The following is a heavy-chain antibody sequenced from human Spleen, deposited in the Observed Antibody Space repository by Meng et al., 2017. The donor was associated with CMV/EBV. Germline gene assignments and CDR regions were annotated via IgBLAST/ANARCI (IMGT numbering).Heavy chain of an antibody. CDR1: GFTFRSYA. Sequence: GGSLRLSCVASGFTFRSYAIHWVRQAPGKGLEWLAVISYDGSREYYADSVKGRFTISRDNSKNTLYLEMDSRRPEDTAVYYCARPSNYDFWRGSWGWGQGTLVTVSS. J-gene: IGHJ4*02. CDR2: ISYDGSRE. V-gene: IGHV3-30*04. CDR3: ARPSNYDFWRGSWG. D-gene: IGHD3-3*01.